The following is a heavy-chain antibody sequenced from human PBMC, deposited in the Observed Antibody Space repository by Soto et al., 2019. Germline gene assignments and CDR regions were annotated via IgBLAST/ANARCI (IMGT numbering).Heavy chain of an antibody. Sequence: QVQLVQSGAEVKKPGSSVKVSCKASGGTFSSYAISWVRQAPGQGLEWMGGIIPIFGTANYAQKFQGRVTITADESTSTAYMELSSLRSEATAVYYCAKKRYCSGGSCGNWFDPWGQGTMVIVSS. D-gene: IGHD2-15*01. V-gene: IGHV1-69*12. J-gene: IGHJ5*02. CDR2: IIPIFGTA. CDR1: GGTFSSYA. CDR3: AKKRYCSGGSCGNWFDP.